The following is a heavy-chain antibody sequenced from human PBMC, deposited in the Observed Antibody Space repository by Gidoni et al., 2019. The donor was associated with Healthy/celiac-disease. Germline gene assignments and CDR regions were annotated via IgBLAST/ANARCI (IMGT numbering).Heavy chain of an antibody. CDR3: ARSLGHCSGETCDYYGMDV. V-gene: IGHV3-33*01. J-gene: IGHJ6*02. CDR2: IWSDGNSK. D-gene: IGHD2-15*01. CDR1: GFIYSSYC. Sequence: QAQLVQSGGGVVQPGTSLRLSWAASGFIYSSYCMHWVRQAPGKGLEWVAVIWSDGNSKYYAESVKGRFTISRENSKNKLYLQMNSLRAEDTAVYYCARSLGHCSGETCDYYGMDVWGQGTTVTVSS.